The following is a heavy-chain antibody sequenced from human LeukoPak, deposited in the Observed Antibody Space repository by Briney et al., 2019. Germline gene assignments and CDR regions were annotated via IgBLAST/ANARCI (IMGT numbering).Heavy chain of an antibody. Sequence: SETLSLTCTVSGGSISTYYWSWIRQPPGKGLEWIGSIYYSGSTNYNPSLKSRVTISVDMSKNQFSLKLSSVTAADTAVYYCARSSGDPGELYYFDYWGQGTLVTVSS. CDR1: GGSISTYY. V-gene: IGHV4-59*01. J-gene: IGHJ4*02. D-gene: IGHD2-15*01. CDR2: IYYSGST. CDR3: ARSSGDPGELYYFDY.